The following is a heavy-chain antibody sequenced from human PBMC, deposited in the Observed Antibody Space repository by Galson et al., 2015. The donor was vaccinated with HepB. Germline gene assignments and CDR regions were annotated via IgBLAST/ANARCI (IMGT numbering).Heavy chain of an antibody. CDR3: AKDRSGYSYGSFDY. D-gene: IGHD5-18*01. CDR1: GFTFSSYA. Sequence: SLRPSCAASGFTFSSYAMSWVRQAPGKGLEWVSAISGSGGSIYYADSVKGRVTISRDNSKNTLYLRMNSLRAGDTAAYYCAKDRSGYSYGSFDYWGQGTLVTVSS. J-gene: IGHJ4*02. V-gene: IGHV3-23*01. CDR2: ISGSGGSI.